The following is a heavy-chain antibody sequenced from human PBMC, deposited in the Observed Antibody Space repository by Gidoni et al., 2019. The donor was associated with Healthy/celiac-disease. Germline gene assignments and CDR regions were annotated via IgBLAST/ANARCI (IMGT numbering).Heavy chain of an antibody. CDR2: IDPSDSYT. CDR1: GYSFTSYW. D-gene: IGHD2-2*01. CDR3: ARQVVPAAEFDN. Sequence: EVQLVQSGAEVKKPGESLRISCTGSGYSFTSYWISWVRQMPGKGLEWMGRIDPSDSYTNYSPSFQGHVTISADKSISTAYLQWSSLKASDTAMYYCARQVVPAAEFDNWGQGTLVTVSS. J-gene: IGHJ4*02. V-gene: IGHV5-10-1*03.